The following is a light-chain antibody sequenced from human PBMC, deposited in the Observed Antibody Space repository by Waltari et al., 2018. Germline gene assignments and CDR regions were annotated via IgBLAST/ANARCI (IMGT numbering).Light chain of an antibody. CDR1: SGPSPTA. V-gene: IGLV4-69*01. J-gene: IGLJ3*02. Sequence: QLVLTQPPSASPSLGASVKLTSPLSSGPSPTAIPWHQQQPEKGPRYLMKVNSDGSHRKGDGIPDRFSGSSSGAERYLTISSLQSEDEADYYCQTWGTGIRVFGGGTKLTVL. CDR2: VNSDGSH. CDR3: QTWGTGIRV.